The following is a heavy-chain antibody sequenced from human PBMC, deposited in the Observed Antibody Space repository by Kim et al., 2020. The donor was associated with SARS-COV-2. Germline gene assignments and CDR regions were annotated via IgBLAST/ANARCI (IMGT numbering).Heavy chain of an antibody. CDR2: INTNTGNP. CDR1: GYTFTSNA. V-gene: IGHV7-4-1*02. Sequence: ASVKVSCKASGYTFTSNAMNWVRQALGQGLEWMGWINTNTGNPTYAQGFTGRFVFSLATSVSTAYLQISSLNTEDTAVYYCARVVSSLGFDYWGQGTLVT. CDR3: ARVVSSLGFDY. J-gene: IGHJ4*02. D-gene: IGHD6-6*01.